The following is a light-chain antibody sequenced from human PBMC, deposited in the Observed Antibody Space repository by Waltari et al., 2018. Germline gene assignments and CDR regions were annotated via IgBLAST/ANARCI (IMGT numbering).Light chain of an antibody. CDR3: QAWDSSTYHVV. J-gene: IGLJ2*01. V-gene: IGLV3-1*01. CDR2: QDT. Sequence: SYELTQPPSVSVSPGQTASITCSGDKLGDKYACWYQQKPGQSPVVVLSQDTKRPSGIPEGFSGSNSGNTATLNISGTQAMDEADYYCQAWDSSTYHVVFGGGTKLTVL. CDR1: KLGDKY.